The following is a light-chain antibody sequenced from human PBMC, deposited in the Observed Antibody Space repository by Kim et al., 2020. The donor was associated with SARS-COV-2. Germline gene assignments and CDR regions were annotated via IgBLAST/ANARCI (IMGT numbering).Light chain of an antibody. J-gene: IGLJ1*01. CDR3: SSYTGSTPYV. CDR1: SSDVGGYGY. CDR2: DVS. V-gene: IGLV2-14*03. Sequence: SPRQSITISCTGTSSDVGGYGYVSWYQQHPGKAPKLMIYDVSNRPSGVSNRFSGSKSGNTASLTISGLQAEDEADYYCSSYTGSTPYVFGTGTKVTV.